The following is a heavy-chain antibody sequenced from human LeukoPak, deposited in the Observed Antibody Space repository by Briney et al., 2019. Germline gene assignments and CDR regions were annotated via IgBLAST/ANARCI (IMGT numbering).Heavy chain of an antibody. V-gene: IGHV4-59*08. Sequence: SETLSLTCTVSGGSISSYYWSWIRQPPGKGLEWIGYIYYSGSTNYNPSLKSRVTISVDTSKNQFSLKLSSVTAADTAVYYCARGPSYSSSSRLNWFDPWGQGTLVTVSS. J-gene: IGHJ5*02. CDR3: ARGPSYSSSSRLNWFDP. CDR1: GGSISSYY. D-gene: IGHD6-6*01. CDR2: IYYSGST.